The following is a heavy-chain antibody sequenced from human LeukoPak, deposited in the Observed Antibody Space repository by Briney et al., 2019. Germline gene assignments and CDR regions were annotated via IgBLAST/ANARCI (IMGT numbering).Heavy chain of an antibody. CDR3: ATALPSIAARPGYYGMDV. J-gene: IGHJ6*02. V-gene: IGHV1-69*13. CDR2: IIPIFGTA. Sequence: ASVKASCKASGGTFSSYAISWVRQAPGQGLEWMGGIIPIFGTANYAQKFQGRVTITADESTSTAYMELSSLRSEDTAVYYCATALPSIAARPGYYGMDVWGQGTTVTVSS. D-gene: IGHD6-6*01. CDR1: GGTFSSYA.